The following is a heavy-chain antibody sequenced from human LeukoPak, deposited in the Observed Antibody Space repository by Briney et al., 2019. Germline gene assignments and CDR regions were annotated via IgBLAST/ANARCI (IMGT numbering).Heavy chain of an antibody. CDR2: ITSSSSYL. D-gene: IGHD5-24*01. CDR3: AKRGNTISFFDP. Sequence: TGGSLRLSCATSGFTFSNYNMNWVRQAPGKGLEWVSSITSSSSYLYYADSVKGRFTISRDNSKNTLYLEMNSLRADDTAVYYCAKRGNTISFFDPWGQGTLVTVSS. J-gene: IGHJ5*02. V-gene: IGHV3-21*04. CDR1: GFTFSNYN.